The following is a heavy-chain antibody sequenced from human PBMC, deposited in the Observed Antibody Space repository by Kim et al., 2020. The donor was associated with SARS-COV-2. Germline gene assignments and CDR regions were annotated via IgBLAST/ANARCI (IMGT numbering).Heavy chain of an antibody. CDR3: VRESAWGSGNYGFFGY. CDR1: GYTFIDYG. J-gene: IGHJ4*02. V-gene: IGHV1-18*04. CDR2: ISAYYGST. D-gene: IGHD4-17*01. Sequence: ASVKVSCKASGYTFIDYGISWVRQVPGQGLEWMGWISAYYGSTNYAEGFQGRITLTRDTSTTTAYMELRSLRSDDTAVYYCVRESAWGSGNYGFFGYWGQGTLVTVSS.